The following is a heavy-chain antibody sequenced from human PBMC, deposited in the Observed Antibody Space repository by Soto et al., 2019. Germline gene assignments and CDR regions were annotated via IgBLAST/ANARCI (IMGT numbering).Heavy chain of an antibody. D-gene: IGHD6-13*01. CDR2: INAGIGNT. J-gene: IGHJ3*02. Sequence: ASVKVSCKASGYTFTSYAMHWVRQAPGQRLEWMGWINAGIGNTKNSQKFQGRVTITRNTSASTAYMDLNSLRAEDTAVYYCARRPKGPGYSYSWGDAFDIWGQGTMVTVSS. V-gene: IGHV1-3*01. CDR1: GYTFTSYA. CDR3: ARRPKGPGYSYSWGDAFDI.